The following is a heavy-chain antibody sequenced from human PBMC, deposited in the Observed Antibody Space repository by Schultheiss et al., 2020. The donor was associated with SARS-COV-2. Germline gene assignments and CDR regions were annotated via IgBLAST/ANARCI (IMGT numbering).Heavy chain of an antibody. Sequence: SETLSLTCTVSGGSFTSDYWSWIRQHPGKGLEWIGYIYHSGSTNYNPSLKSRVAMSVDMSKSHFSLKLSSVTAAETAVYYCARGDYGSGSYYFDYWGQGALVTVSS. CDR2: IYHSGST. V-gene: IGHV4-59*01. J-gene: IGHJ4*02. CDR1: GGSFTSDY. D-gene: IGHD3-10*01. CDR3: ARGDYGSGSYYFDY.